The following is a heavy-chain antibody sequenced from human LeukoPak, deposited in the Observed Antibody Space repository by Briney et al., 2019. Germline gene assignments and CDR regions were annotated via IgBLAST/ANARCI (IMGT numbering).Heavy chain of an antibody. J-gene: IGHJ3*02. CDR3: AADLADYYDSRDDAFDI. Sequence: SVKVSCKASGFTFTSSAVQWVRQARGQRLEWIGWIVVGSGNTNYAQKFQERVTITRDMSTSTAYMELSSLRSEDTAVYYCAADLADYYDSRDDAFDIWGQGTMVTVSS. D-gene: IGHD3-22*01. CDR2: IVVGSGNT. V-gene: IGHV1-58*01. CDR1: GFTFTSSA.